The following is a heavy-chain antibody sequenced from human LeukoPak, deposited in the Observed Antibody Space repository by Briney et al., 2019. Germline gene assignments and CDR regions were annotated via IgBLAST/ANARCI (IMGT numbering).Heavy chain of an antibody. J-gene: IGHJ3*02. V-gene: IGHV4-61*02. CDR2: IYTSGST. CDR3: ARDQEGLDDFWSGYYAFDI. Sequence: PSETLSLTCTVSGGSISSGSYYWSWIRQPAGKGLEWIGRIYTSGSTNYNPSLKSRVTISVDTSKNQFSLKLSSVTAADTAVYYCARDQEGLDDFWSGYYAFDIWGQGTMVTVSS. D-gene: IGHD3-3*01. CDR1: GGSISSGSYY.